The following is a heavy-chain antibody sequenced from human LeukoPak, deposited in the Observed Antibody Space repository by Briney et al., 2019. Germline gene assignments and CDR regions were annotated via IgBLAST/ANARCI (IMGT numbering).Heavy chain of an antibody. CDR1: GYTFTSYG. J-gene: IGHJ4*02. CDR2: ISAYNGNT. V-gene: IGHV1-18*01. D-gene: IGHD3-22*01. Sequence: ASVKVSCKASGYTFTSYGISWVRQAPRQGIEWMGWISAYNGNTNYAQKLQGRVTMTTDTSTSTAYMELRSLRSDDTAVYYCARSITTYYYDSSGYSHFDYWGQGTLVTVSS. CDR3: ARSITTYYYDSSGYSHFDY.